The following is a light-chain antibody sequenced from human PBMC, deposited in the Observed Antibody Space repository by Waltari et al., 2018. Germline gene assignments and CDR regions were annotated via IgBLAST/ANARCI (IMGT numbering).Light chain of an antibody. J-gene: IGLJ2*01. V-gene: IGLV2-14*01. CDR2: DVS. CDR3: SSYTCSSTLV. CDR1: SSDVGAYNY. Sequence: HSALTQPASVSGSPGQSITISCTGTSSDVGAYNYVSWYQQHPGKAPKLMIYDVSKRPSGVSNRFSGSKSGNTASLTISGLQAEDEADYYCSSYTCSSTLVFGGGTKLTVL.